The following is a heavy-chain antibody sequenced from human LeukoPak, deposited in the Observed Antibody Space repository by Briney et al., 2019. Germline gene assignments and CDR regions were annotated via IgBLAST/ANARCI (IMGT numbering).Heavy chain of an antibody. J-gene: IGHJ4*02. Sequence: GGSLRLSCAASAFTFCSYSMNWVREAPGKGLEWVSTISTSSRSIYYADSVKGRFTISRDNAKNSLYLQMNSLRAEDTAVYYCARLYCSDGTCHFDYWGQGTLLTVSS. CDR2: ISTSSRSI. D-gene: IGHD2-15*01. CDR3: ARLYCSDGTCHFDY. V-gene: IGHV3-21*01. CDR1: AFTFCSYS.